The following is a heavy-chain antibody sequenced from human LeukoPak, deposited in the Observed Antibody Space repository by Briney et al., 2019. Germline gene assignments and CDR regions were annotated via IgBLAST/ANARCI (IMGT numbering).Heavy chain of an antibody. D-gene: IGHD6-19*01. CDR1: GFTFDDYA. CDR2: ISWDGGST. J-gene: IGHJ4*02. Sequence: GGSLRLSCAASGFTFDDYAMHWVRQAPGKGLEWVSLISWDGGSTYYADSVKGRFTISRDNSKNSLYLQMNSLRAEDTALYYCAKDSAYSSGWSYFDYWGQGTLVTVSS. CDR3: AKDSAYSSGWSYFDY. V-gene: IGHV3-43D*03.